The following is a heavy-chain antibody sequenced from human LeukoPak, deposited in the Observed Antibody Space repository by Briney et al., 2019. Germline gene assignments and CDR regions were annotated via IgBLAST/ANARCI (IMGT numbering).Heavy chain of an antibody. CDR2: IIPIFGTA. CDR3: ARDTDYYDSSGYYYVYFDY. CDR1: GGTFSSYA. D-gene: IGHD3-22*01. V-gene: IGHV1-69*05. J-gene: IGHJ4*02. Sequence: LGSSVKVSCKASGGTFSSYAISWVRQAPGQGLEWMGGIIPIFGTANYAQKFQGRVTITTDESTSTAYMELSSLRSEDTAVYYSARDTDYYDSSGYYYVYFDYWGQGTLVTVSS.